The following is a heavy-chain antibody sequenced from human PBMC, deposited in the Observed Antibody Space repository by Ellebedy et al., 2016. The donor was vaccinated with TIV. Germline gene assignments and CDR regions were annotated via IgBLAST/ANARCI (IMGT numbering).Heavy chain of an antibody. CDR3: AKSRYYDSIGGAFDI. CDR1: GFTFDDYA. J-gene: IGHJ3*02. Sequence: GGSLRLXXAASGFTFDDYAMHWVRQAPGKGLEWVSGISWNSGSIGYADSVKGRFTISRDNAKNSLYLQMNSLRAEDTALYYCAKSRYYDSIGGAFDIWGQGTMVTVSS. CDR2: ISWNSGSI. V-gene: IGHV3-9*01. D-gene: IGHD3-22*01.